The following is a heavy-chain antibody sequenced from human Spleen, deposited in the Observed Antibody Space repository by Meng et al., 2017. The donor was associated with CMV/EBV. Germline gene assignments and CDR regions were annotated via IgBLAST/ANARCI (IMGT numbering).Heavy chain of an antibody. D-gene: IGHD3-10*01. CDR3: ARGLLRGAPHYFDY. CDR1: GYTLTELS. J-gene: IGHJ4*02. V-gene: IGHV1-24*01. CDR2: FDPEDGET. Sequence: ASVKVSCKVSGYTLTELSMHWVRQAPGKGLEWLGGFDPEDGETIYAQKFQGRVTITTDESTSTAYMELSSLRSEDTAVYYCARGLLRGAPHYFDYWGQGTLVTVSS.